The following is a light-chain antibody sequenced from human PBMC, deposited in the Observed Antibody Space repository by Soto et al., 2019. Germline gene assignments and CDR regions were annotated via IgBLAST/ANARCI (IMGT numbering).Light chain of an antibody. V-gene: IGLV2-8*01. CDR3: SSYAGTNTYVL. CDR2: EVS. CDR1: SSDVGAYIY. J-gene: IGLJ2*01. Sequence: QSVLTQPPSASGSPGQSVTISCTGTSSDVGAYIYVSWYQQHPGKAPKLIISEVSKRPSGVPDRFSGSKSGNTASLTVSGLQAEDEADYYCSSYAGTNTYVLFGGGTKVTVL.